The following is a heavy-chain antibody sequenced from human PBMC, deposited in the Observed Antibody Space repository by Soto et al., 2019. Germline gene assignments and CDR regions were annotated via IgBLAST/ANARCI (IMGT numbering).Heavy chain of an antibody. Sequence: SETLSLTCTVSGGSISSGDYYWSWIRQPPGKGLEWIGYIYYSGSTNYNPSLKSRVTISVDTSKNQFSLKLSSVTAADTAVYYCARDILTDFDYWGQRTLVTVSS. CDR3: ARDILTDFDY. J-gene: IGHJ4*02. D-gene: IGHD2-15*01. CDR1: GGSISSGDYY. V-gene: IGHV4-30-4*01. CDR2: IYYSGST.